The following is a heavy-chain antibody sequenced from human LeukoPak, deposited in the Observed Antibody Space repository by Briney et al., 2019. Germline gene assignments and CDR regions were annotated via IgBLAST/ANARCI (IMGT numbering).Heavy chain of an antibody. CDR3: AKDGPGGWYFDS. V-gene: IGHV3-7*03. D-gene: IGHD6-19*01. CDR1: GFTFTNYW. Sequence: GGSLRLSCAASGFTFTNYWMCWVRQAPGKGLEWVANIKQDGSEKHYVDSVNGRFTISRDNAKDSLYLQMNSLRAEDTAVYYCAKDGPGGWYFDSWGPGTPVTVSS. CDR2: IKQDGSEK. J-gene: IGHJ4*02.